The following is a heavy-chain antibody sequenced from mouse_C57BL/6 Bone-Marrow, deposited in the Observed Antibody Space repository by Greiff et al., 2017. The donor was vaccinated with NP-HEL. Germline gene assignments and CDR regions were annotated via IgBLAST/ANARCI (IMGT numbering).Heavy chain of an antibody. CDR3: TTVYYYGTRDYAMDY. V-gene: IGHV14-1*01. CDR1: GFNIKDYY. J-gene: IGHJ4*01. Sequence: EVQLQQSGAELVRPGASVKLSCTASGFNIKDYYMHWVKQRPEQGLEWIGRIDPEDGDTEYAPKFQGKATMTADTSSNTAYLQLSSLTSEDTAVYYCTTVYYYGTRDYAMDYWGQGTSVTVSS. CDR2: IDPEDGDT. D-gene: IGHD1-1*01.